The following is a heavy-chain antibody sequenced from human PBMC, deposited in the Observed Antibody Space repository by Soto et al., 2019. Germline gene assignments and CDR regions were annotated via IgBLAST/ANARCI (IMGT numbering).Heavy chain of an antibody. CDR3: AKGALKLYRTPLDS. CDR1: GGSISSGGYS. J-gene: IGHJ4*02. V-gene: IGHV4-30-2*01. Sequence: SETLSLTCAVSGGSISSGGYSWSWIRQPPGKGLEWIGYIYHSGSTYYNPSLKSRVTISVDRSKNQFSLKLSSVTAADTAVYYCAKGALKLYRTPLDSWGQGALVTVSS. CDR2: IYHSGST. D-gene: IGHD2-2*02.